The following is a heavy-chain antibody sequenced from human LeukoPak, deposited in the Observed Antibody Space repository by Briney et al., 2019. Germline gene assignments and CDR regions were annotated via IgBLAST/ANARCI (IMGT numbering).Heavy chain of an antibody. Sequence: ASVKVSCKASGYTFSTYDINWVRQAPGQGLEWMGWVTPTTGNTGYAQKFEGRVTITRDTSIGTTYLELSSLRSEDTAMYYCARGETQCMDYWGQGTLVTVSS. V-gene: IGHV1-8*01. J-gene: IGHJ4*02. CDR1: GYTFSTYD. CDR3: ARGETQCMDY. D-gene: IGHD2-8*01. CDR2: VTPTTGNT.